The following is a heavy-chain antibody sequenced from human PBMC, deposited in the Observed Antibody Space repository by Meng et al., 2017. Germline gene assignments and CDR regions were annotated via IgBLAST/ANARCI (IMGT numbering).Heavy chain of an antibody. V-gene: IGHV3-11*04. CDR2: ISGSGTAI. Sequence: QGEWVGVWGGLVKPGGSLRLSCAASGLTFSDYNRTWTRQAPGKGLEWVSYISGSGTAISYADSVKGRFTISRDNAKNSLYLQMNSLRAEDTAVYYCAGSIAAPGGFNIWGQGTMVTVSS. CDR1: GLTFSDYN. J-gene: IGHJ3*02. D-gene: IGHD6-13*01. CDR3: AGSIAAPGGFNI.